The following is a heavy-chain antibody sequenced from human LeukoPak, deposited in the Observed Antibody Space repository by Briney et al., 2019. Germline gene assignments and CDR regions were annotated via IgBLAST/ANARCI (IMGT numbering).Heavy chain of an antibody. Sequence: PGGSLRLSCAGSGFTFSTSEINWVRQAPGKGLEWVSYTNGGGNVNFYADSVKGRFKISRVNAKNFLYLQMNGLRAEDTATYYCAKEIPLARGDAFDIWGQGTLVIVSS. D-gene: IGHD1-26*01. CDR3: AKEIPLARGDAFDI. J-gene: IGHJ3*02. CDR1: GFTFSTSE. V-gene: IGHV3-48*03. CDR2: TNGGGNVN.